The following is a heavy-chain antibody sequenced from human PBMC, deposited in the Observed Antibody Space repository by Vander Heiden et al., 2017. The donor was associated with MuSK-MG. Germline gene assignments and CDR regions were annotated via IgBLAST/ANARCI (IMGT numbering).Heavy chain of an antibody. Sequence: QVQLVQSGAEVKKPGASVTVSCKASGYTFTSYYMHWVRQGPGQGLEWMGIINPSGGSTSYAQKFQGRVTMTRDTSTSTVYMELSSLRSEDTAVYYCARDQVAGGNDYWGQGTLVTVSS. J-gene: IGHJ4*02. CDR1: GYTFTSYY. CDR2: INPSGGST. V-gene: IGHV1-46*03. CDR3: ARDQVAGGNDY. D-gene: IGHD6-19*01.